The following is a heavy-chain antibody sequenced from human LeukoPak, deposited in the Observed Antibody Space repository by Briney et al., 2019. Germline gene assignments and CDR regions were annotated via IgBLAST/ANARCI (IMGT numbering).Heavy chain of an antibody. V-gene: IGHV4-59*01. J-gene: IGHJ3*02. CDR2: IYYSGST. CDR1: GGSISSYY. CDR3: AGIVGVVAAPSQSFDI. Sequence: PSETLSLTCTVSGGSISSYYWSWIRQPPGKGLEWIGYIYYSGSTNYNPSLKSRVTISVATSKNQFSLMLSSVTAADTAVYYCAGIVGVVAAPSQSFDIWGQGTMVTVSS. D-gene: IGHD2-15*01.